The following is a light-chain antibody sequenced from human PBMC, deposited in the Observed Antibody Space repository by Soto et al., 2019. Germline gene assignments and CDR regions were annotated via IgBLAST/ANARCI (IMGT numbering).Light chain of an antibody. CDR1: SSNIGNNY. CDR2: ENN. CDR3: GTWDSGLSAWV. V-gene: IGLV1-51*02. Sequence: QSVLTQPPSVSAAPGQKVTISCSGSSSNIGNNYVSSYQQLPGTAPKLLIYENNKRPSGIPDRFSGSKSGTSATLGITGLQTGDEADYYCGTWDSGLSAWVFGGGTKLTVL. J-gene: IGLJ3*02.